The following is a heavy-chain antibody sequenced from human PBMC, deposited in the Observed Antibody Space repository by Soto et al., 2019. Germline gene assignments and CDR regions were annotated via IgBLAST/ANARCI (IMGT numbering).Heavy chain of an antibody. CDR1: GFTFNNYA. V-gene: IGHV3-30*04. CDR3: ARAYSSGWSLPFDY. D-gene: IGHD6-19*01. Sequence: PGGSLRLSCAASGFTFNNYAMHWVRQAPGKGLEWVAVTSYDGKNKYHTDSVKGRFTISRDNSKNTLYLQMNNLRTEDTAVYYCARAYSSGWSLPFDYWGQGTLVTVSS. J-gene: IGHJ4*02. CDR2: TSYDGKNK.